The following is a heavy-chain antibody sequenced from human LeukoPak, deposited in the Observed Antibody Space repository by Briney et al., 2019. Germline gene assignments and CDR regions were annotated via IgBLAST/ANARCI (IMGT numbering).Heavy chain of an antibody. J-gene: IGHJ3*02. CDR1: GFTFSSYW. V-gene: IGHV3-7*01. Sequence: PGGSLRLSCAASGFTFSSYWMSWVRQAPGKGPEWVANIKQDGSEKYYVDSVKGRFTISRDNAKNSLYLQMNSLRAEDTAVYYCARVKKFPTDAFDIWGQGTMVTVSS. CDR3: ARVKKFPTDAFDI. CDR2: IKQDGSEK.